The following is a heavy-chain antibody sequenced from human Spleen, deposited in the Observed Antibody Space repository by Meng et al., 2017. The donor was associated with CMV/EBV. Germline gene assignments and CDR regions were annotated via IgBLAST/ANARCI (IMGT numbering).Heavy chain of an antibody. CDR1: YAITKHD. CDR3: ASDDCRGDDCWGQTFNY. D-gene: IGHD2-21*02. V-gene: IGHV1-46*01. Sequence: YAITKHDVQWARWARGQEIGWIGIVSPSDSRAFYAQKFRGRVTMTSDTSPGTVHMELGGRASEDTAVYYCASDDCRGDDCWGQTFNYWGQGTLVTVSS. J-gene: IGHJ4*02. CDR2: VSPSDSRA.